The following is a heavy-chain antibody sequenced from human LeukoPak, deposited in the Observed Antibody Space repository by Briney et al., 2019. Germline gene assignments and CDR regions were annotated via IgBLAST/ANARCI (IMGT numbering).Heavy chain of an antibody. D-gene: IGHD6-6*01. CDR2: INPNSGGT. J-gene: IGHJ6*03. CDR3: AREGGIAARPGVYYYYMDV. V-gene: IGHV1-2*02. CDR1: GYTFTGYY. Sequence: ASVKVSCKASGYTFTGYYMHWVRQAPGQGLERMGWINPNSGGTNYAQKFQGRVTMTRDTSISTAYMELSRLRSDDTAVYYCAREGGIAARPGVYYYYMDVWGKGTTVTVSS.